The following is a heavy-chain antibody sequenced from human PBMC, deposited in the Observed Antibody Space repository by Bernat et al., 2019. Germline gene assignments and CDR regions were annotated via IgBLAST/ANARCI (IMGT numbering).Heavy chain of an antibody. J-gene: IGHJ3*02. CDR2: ISAYNGNT. CDR1: GGTFSSYA. V-gene: IGHV1-18*01. CDR3: ARVARYCSGGSCYPDAFDI. Sequence: QVQLVQSGAEVKKPGSSVKVSCKASGGTFSSYAISWVRQAPGQGLEWMGWISAYNGNTNYAQKLQGRVTMTTDTSTSTAYMELRSLRADDTAVYYCARVARYCSGGSCYPDAFDIWGQGTIVTVS. D-gene: IGHD2-15*01.